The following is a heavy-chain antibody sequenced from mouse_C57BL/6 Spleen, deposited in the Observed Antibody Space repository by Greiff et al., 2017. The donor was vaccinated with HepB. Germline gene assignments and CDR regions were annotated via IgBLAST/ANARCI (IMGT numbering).Heavy chain of an antibody. CDR3: TRGVNTTYAMDY. CDR2: IDPETGGT. D-gene: IGHD1-1*01. J-gene: IGHJ4*01. V-gene: IGHV1-15*01. Sequence: VQLQQSGAELVRPGASVTLSCKASGYTFTDYEMHWVKQTPVHGLEWIGAIDPETGGTAYNQKFKGKAILTAAKSSSTAYMELRSLTSEDSAVYYCTRGVNTTYAMDYWGQGTSVTVSS. CDR1: GYTFTDYE.